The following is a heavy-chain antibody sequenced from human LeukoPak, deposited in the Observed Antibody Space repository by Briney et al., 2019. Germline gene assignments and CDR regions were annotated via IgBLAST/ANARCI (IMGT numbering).Heavy chain of an antibody. Sequence: GGSLRLSCAASGFTFDDYAMHWVRQAPGKGLEWVSGISWNSGSIGYADSVKGRFTISRDNAKNSLYLQMNSLRAEDTALYYCATVGCSSTSCYKGSYYYYGMDVWGQGTTVTVSS. CDR2: ISWNSGSI. J-gene: IGHJ6*02. CDR3: ATVGCSSTSCYKGSYYYYGMDV. CDR1: GFTFDDYA. V-gene: IGHV3-9*01. D-gene: IGHD2-2*02.